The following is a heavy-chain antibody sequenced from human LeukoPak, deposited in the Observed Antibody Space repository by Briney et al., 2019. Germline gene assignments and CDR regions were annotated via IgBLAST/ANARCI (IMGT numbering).Heavy chain of an antibody. CDR1: GYTFTSYG. D-gene: IGHD3-3*01. CDR3: ARGPLPWYDFWSGYYTNWFDP. J-gene: IGHJ5*02. CDR2: IGAYNGNT. V-gene: IGHV1-18*01. Sequence: ASVKVSCKASGYTFTSYGISWVRQAPGQGLEWMGWIGAYNGNTNYAQKLQGRVTMTTVTSTSTAYMELRSLRSDDTAVYYCARGPLPWYDFWSGYYTNWFDPWGQGTLVTVSS.